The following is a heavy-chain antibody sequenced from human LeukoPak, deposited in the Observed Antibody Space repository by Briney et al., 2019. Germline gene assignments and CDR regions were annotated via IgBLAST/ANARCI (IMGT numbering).Heavy chain of an antibody. D-gene: IGHD6-6*01. CDR2: ITSSSSYT. CDR1: GFSFSSYN. V-gene: IGHV3-21*01. Sequence: PGGSLRLSCAASGFSFSSYNMNWVRLAPGKGLEWVSSITSSSSYTFYADSVKGRFTISRDNAKNSLYLQMNSLRAEDTAVYYCARGRDSSSSYPGYWGQGTLVTVSS. J-gene: IGHJ4*02. CDR3: ARGRDSSSSYPGY.